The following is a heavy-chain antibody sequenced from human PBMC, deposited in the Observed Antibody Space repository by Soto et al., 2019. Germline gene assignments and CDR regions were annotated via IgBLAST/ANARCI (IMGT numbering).Heavy chain of an antibody. V-gene: IGHV3-30*18. Sequence: VQLVESGGGVVQPGRSLRLSCAASGFTFSSYGMHWVRQAPGKGLEWVAVISYDGSNKYYADSVKGQFTISRDNSKNTLDLKKNSLRAEDTAVYYCAKYLTPSYYYYGMDVWGQGTTDTVSS. CDR3: AKYLTPSYYYYGMDV. J-gene: IGHJ6*02. CDR2: ISYDGSNK. CDR1: GFTFSSYG.